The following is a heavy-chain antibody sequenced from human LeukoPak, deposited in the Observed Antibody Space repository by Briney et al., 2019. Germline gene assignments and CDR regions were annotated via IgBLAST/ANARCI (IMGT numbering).Heavy chain of an antibody. CDR2: ICYSGST. D-gene: IGHD3-9*01. Sequence: SETLSLTCTVSGGSISSSSYYWGWIRQPPGKGLEWIGSICYSGSTYYNPSLKSRVTISVDTSKNQFSLKLSSVTAADTAVYYCARDSNYDILTGLQRYYFDYWSQGTLVTVSS. CDR3: ARDSNYDILTGLQRYYFDY. V-gene: IGHV4-39*07. J-gene: IGHJ4*02. CDR1: GGSISSSSYY.